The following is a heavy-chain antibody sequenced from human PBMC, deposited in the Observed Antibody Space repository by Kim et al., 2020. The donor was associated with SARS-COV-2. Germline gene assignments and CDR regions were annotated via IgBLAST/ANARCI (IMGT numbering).Heavy chain of an antibody. D-gene: IGHD5-12*01. V-gene: IGHV3-53*01. J-gene: IGHJ6*02. CDR1: GFTVSSNY. CDR3: ARDSRGGGYDPRSYYYYGMDV. Sequence: GGSLRLSCAASGFTVSSNYMSWVRQAPGKGLEWVSVIYSGGSTYYADSVKGRFTISRDNSKNTLYLQMNSLRAEDTAVYYCARDSRGGGYDPRSYYYYGMDVWGQGTTVTVSS. CDR2: IYSGGST.